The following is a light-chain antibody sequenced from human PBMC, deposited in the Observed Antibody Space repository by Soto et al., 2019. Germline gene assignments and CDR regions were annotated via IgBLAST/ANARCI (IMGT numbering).Light chain of an antibody. CDR2: EVS. Sequence: QSALAQPPSASGSPGQSVTISCTGTSSDIGAYNHVSWYQQHPGKPPRRIIYEVSQRPSGVPDRFSGSKSGNTASLAVAGLQADDEADYYGSSYAGSNCPVIFGGGTQPTVL. J-gene: IGLJ2*01. CDR1: SSDIGAYNH. V-gene: IGLV2-8*01. CDR3: SSYAGSNCPVI.